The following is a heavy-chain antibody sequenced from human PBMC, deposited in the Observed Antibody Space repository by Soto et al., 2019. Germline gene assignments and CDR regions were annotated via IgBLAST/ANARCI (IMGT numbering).Heavy chain of an antibody. CDR1: GFTISSRDNH. CDR3: ARHDYSNEHWFDT. V-gene: IGHV3-11*06. CDR2: ISSASDYS. Sequence: GGSLRLSCAASGFTISSRDNHAMSWVRQAPGKGLEWISYISSASDYSTYADSVKGRFTISRDNAKNSLYLQLNNVRPDDTALYFCARHDYSNEHWFDTWGLGTAVTVSS. J-gene: IGHJ5*02. D-gene: IGHD4-4*01.